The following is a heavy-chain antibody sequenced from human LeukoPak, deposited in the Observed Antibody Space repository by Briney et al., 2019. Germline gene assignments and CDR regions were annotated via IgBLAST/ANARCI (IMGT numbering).Heavy chain of an antibody. J-gene: IGHJ4*02. CDR3: ASPSIAARIVIDY. CDR2: ISSSGSTI. CDR1: RFTFSDYY. V-gene: IGHV3-11*01. Sequence: GGSLRLSCAASRFTFSDYYMSWIRQAPGKGLEWVSYISSSGSTIYYADSVKGRFTISRDNSKNTLYLQMNSLRAEDTAVYYCASPSIAARIVIDYWGQGTLVTVSS. D-gene: IGHD6-6*01.